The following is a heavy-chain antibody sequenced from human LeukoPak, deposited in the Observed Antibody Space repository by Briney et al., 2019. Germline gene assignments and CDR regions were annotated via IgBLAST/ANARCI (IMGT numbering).Heavy chain of an antibody. D-gene: IGHD1-7*01. CDR2: FSAGGNRT. CDR1: GFTFRDYA. J-gene: IGHJ4*02. V-gene: IGHV3-23*01. Sequence: GGSLRLSCAASGFTFRDYAMTWVRQAPGKGPEWVSTFSAGGNRTYYADSVKGRFIITRDNSKNTLYLQMNSLRAEDTAVYYCAKSRRVTGTHYFDYWGQGTLVTVSS. CDR3: AKSRRVTGTHYFDY.